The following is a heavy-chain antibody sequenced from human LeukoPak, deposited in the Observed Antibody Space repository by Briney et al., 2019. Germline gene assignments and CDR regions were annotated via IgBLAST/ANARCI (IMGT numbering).Heavy chain of an antibody. CDR2: IIPIFGTA. Sequence: GASVKVSCKASGGTFSSYAISWVRQAPGQGLEWMGGIIPIFGTANYAQKFQGRVTITADESTSTAYMELSSLRSEDTAVYYCGASSSWYMGGSWFDPWGQGTLVTVSS. D-gene: IGHD6-13*01. CDR1: GGTFSSYA. CDR3: GASSSWYMGGSWFDP. J-gene: IGHJ5*02. V-gene: IGHV1-69*13.